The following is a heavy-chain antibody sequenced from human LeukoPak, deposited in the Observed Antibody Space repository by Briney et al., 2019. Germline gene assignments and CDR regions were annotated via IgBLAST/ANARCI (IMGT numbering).Heavy chain of an antibody. V-gene: IGHV1-69*04. CDR3: ASYMVRGVLHWFDP. CDR2: IIPILGIA. Sequence: ASVKVTCKASGGTFSSYAISWVRQAPGQGLEWMGRIIPILGIANYAQKFQGRVTITADKSTSTAYMELSSLRSEDTAVYYCASYMVRGVLHWFDPWGQGTLVTVSS. D-gene: IGHD3-10*01. J-gene: IGHJ5*02. CDR1: GGTFSSYA.